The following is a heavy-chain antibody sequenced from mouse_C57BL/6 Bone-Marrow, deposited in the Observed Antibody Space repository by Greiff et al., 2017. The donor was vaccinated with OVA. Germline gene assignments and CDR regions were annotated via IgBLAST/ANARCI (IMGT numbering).Heavy chain of an antibody. D-gene: IGHD2-2*01. CDR3: AKIYYGYLYYFDD. J-gene: IGHJ2*01. Sequence: VQLQQPGTELVKPGASVKLSCKASGYTFTSYWMHWVKQRPGQGLEWIGNINPRNGGTNYNEKFKSKATLTVDKSSSTAYMQLSSLTSEDSAVYYCAKIYYGYLYYFDDWGQGTTLTVSS. CDR1: GYTFTSYW. V-gene: IGHV1-53*01. CDR2: INPRNGGT.